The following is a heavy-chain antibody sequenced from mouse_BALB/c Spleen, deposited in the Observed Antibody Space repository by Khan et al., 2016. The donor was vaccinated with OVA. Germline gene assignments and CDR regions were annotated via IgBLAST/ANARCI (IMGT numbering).Heavy chain of an antibody. D-gene: IGHD2-12*01. CDR2: IDPFNGGT. CDR3: ARGGVGRRAYAMDY. J-gene: IGHJ4*01. CDR1: GYSFTSYY. Sequence: LQQSGPELMKPGASVKISCKASGYSFTSYYIHWVKQSHGKSLEWIGYIDPFNGGTSYNQKFKGKATLTLDKSSSTAYMHLSSLTSEDSAVYYCARGGVGRRAYAMDYWGQGTSVTVSS. V-gene: IGHV1S135*01.